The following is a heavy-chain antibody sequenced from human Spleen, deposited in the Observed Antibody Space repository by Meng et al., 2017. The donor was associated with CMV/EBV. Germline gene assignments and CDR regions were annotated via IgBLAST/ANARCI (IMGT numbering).Heavy chain of an antibody. CDR2: ISGSGGST. CDR3: AKVLMVRGVIITLPMGVDV. D-gene: IGHD3-10*01. J-gene: IGHJ6*02. Sequence: FSSYAMSWVRQAPGKGLEWVSAISGSGGSTYYADSVKGRFTISRDNSKNTLYLQMNSLRAEDTAVYYCAKVLMVRGVIITLPMGVDVWGQGTTVTVSS. V-gene: IGHV3-23*01. CDR1: FSSYA.